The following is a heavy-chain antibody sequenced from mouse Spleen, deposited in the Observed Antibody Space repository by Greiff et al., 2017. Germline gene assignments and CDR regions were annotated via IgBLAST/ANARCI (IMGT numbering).Heavy chain of an antibody. J-gene: IGHJ3*01. D-gene: IGHD2-1*01. CDR2: IDPENGDT. CDR1: GFNIKDDY. V-gene: IGHV14-4*01. CDR3: TTTDGNYEIAY. Sequence: EVQLQQSGAELVRPGASVKLSCTASGFNIKDDYMHWVKQRPEQGLEWIGWIDPENGDTEYASKFQGKATITADTSSNTAYLQLSSLTSEDTAVYYCTTTDGNYEIAYWGQGTLVTVSA.